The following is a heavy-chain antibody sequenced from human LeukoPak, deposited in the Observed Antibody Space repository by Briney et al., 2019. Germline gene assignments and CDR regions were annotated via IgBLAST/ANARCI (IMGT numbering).Heavy chain of an antibody. CDR3: ARVYCSSTSCPIEGYYYYYYMDV. J-gene: IGHJ6*03. V-gene: IGHV3-23*01. D-gene: IGHD2-2*01. CDR1: GFTFSSYA. Sequence: GGSLRLSCAASGFTFSSYAMSWVRQAPGKGLEWVSAISGSGGSTYYADSVKGRFTISRDKAKNSLYLQMNSLRAEDTAVYYCARVYCSSTSCPIEGYYYYYYMDVWGKGTTVTVSS. CDR2: ISGSGGST.